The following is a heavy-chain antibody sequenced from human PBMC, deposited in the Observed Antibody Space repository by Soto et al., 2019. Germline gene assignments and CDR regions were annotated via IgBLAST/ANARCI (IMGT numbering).Heavy chain of an antibody. CDR2: IWYDGSNK. CDR3: ARGHFWSGYYDYYGMDV. D-gene: IGHD3-3*01. J-gene: IGHJ6*02. V-gene: IGHV3-33*01. Sequence: GGSLRLSCAASGFTFSSYGMHWVRQAPGKGLEWVAVIWYDGSNKYYADSVKGRFTISRDNSKNTLYLQMNSLRAEDTAVYYCARGHFWSGYYDYYGMDVWGQGTTVTVSS. CDR1: GFTFSSYG.